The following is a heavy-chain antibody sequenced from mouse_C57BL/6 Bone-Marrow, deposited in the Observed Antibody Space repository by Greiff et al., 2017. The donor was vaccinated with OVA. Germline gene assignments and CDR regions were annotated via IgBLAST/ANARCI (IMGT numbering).Heavy chain of an antibody. J-gene: IGHJ2*01. CDR2: IYPGDGDT. D-gene: IGHD2-3*01. Sequence: QVQLQQSGAELVKPGASVKISCKASGYAFSSYWMNWVKQRPGKGLEWIGQIYPGDGDTNYNGKFKGKATLTADKSSSTSSEDSAVYFCARWLLPYFDYWGQGTTLTVSS. CDR1: GYAFSSYW. CDR3: ARWLLPYFDY. V-gene: IGHV1-80*01.